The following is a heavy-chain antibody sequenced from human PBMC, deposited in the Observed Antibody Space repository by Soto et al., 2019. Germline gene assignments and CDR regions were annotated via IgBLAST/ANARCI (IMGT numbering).Heavy chain of an antibody. CDR3: ATWHLREHAYAS. V-gene: IGHV3-53*01. D-gene: IGHD5-12*01. Sequence: DVQLVESGGGLIQPGGSLRLSCVASGLTVSGKKYMAWVRQAPGKGPEWVSGVYDLDGTYYADSVRGRFTTSIDSSRTTVYLQMRDLRAEDTALYCCATWHLREHAYASRGQGTMVTVSS. CDR2: VYDLDGT. J-gene: IGHJ3*02. CDR1: GLTVSGKKY.